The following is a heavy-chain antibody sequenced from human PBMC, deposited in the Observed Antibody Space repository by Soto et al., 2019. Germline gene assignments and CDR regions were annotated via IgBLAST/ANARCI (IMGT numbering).Heavy chain of an antibody. V-gene: IGHV1-3*01. CDR1: GYTFTSYA. CDR3: ARDIVVVPAAPKYTWFDP. J-gene: IGHJ5*02. D-gene: IGHD2-2*01. Sequence: ASVKVSCKASGYTFTSYAMHWVRQAPGQRLEWMGWINAGNGNTKYSQKFQGRVTITRDTSASTAYMELSSLRSEDTAVYYCARDIVVVPAAPKYTWFDPWGQGTLVTVSS. CDR2: INAGNGNT.